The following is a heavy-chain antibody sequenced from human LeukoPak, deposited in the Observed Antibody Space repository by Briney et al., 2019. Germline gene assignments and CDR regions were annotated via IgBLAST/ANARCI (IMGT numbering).Heavy chain of an antibody. CDR3: ARERYSSSWILDY. D-gene: IGHD6-13*01. CDR1: GFTCSSYV. CDR2: ISYDGSNK. J-gene: IGHJ4*02. V-gene: IGHV3-30-3*01. Sequence: GGSLRLSCAASGFTCSSYVMHWVRQAPGRGLEWVAVISYDGSNKYYADSVKGRFTISRDNSKNTLYLQMNSLRAEDTAVYYCARERYSSSWILDYWGQGTLVTVSS.